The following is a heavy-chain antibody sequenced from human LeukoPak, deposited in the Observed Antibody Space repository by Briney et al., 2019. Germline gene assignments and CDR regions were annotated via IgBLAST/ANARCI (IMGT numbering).Heavy chain of an antibody. CDR2: IYHSGST. J-gene: IGHJ4*02. CDR3: ATRDDRYSSYFDY. Sequence: SGTLSLTCAVSGGSISSSNWWSWVRQPPGKGLEWIGEIYHSGSTNYNPSLKSRVTISVDKSKNQFSLKLSSVTAADTAVYYCATRDDRYSSYFDYWGQGTLVTVSS. CDR1: GGSISSSNW. D-gene: IGHD5-18*01. V-gene: IGHV4-4*02.